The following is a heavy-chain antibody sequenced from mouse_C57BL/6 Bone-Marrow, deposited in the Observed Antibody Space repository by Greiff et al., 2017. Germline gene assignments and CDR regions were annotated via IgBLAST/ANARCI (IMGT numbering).Heavy chain of an antibody. CDR1: GYSITSGYY. V-gene: IGHV3-6*01. Sequence: VQLQQSGPGLVKPSQSLSLTCSVTGYSITSGYYWNWIRQFPGNKLEWMGYISYDGSNNYNPSLKNRISITRDTSKNQFFLKLNSVTTEDTATYYCARRYDYDDYYAMDYWGQGTSVTVSS. J-gene: IGHJ4*01. CDR3: ARRYDYDDYYAMDY. CDR2: ISYDGSN. D-gene: IGHD2-4*01.